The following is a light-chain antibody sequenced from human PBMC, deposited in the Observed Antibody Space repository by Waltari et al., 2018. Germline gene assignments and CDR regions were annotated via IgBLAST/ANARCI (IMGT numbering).Light chain of an antibody. CDR3: QHYYNIPRT. J-gene: IGKJ1*01. CDR2: GAS. V-gene: IGKV1-NL1*01. Sequence: TVRASQAIMDSLAWYQQKPGKAPKLLLYGASRLDSGVPFRFSGSGSGTDFTLTITSLQPEDFATYYCQHYYNIPRTFGQGTKVEVK. CDR1: QAIMDS.